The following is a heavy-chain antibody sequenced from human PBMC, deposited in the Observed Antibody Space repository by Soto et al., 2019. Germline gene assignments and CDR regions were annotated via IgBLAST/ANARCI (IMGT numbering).Heavy chain of an antibody. CDR3: AKARDQQWVRLPFDY. J-gene: IGHJ4*02. CDR2: FSATSENT. D-gene: IGHD6-19*01. CDR1: GFSFSNYT. Sequence: EVQLLESGGGLVQPGGSLRLSCVGSGFSFSNYTMNWVRQAPGKGLEWVSSFSATSENTYYADSVRGRFTISRDNSKNTLFLQMNSLTAEDTAMYYCAKARDQQWVRLPFDYWGQGILVIVSS. V-gene: IGHV3-23*01.